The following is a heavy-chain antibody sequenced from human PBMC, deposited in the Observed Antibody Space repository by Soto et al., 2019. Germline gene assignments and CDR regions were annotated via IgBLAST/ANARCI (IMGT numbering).Heavy chain of an antibody. J-gene: IGHJ4*02. CDR3: ATNPGPGYYYDSSGYTYYFDY. V-gene: IGHV1-69*13. CDR2: IIPIFGTA. CDR1: GGTFSSYA. D-gene: IGHD3-22*01. Sequence: SVKVSCKASGGTFSSYAISWVRQAPGQGLEWMGGIIPIFGTANYAQKFQGRVTITADESTSTAYMELSSLRSEDTAVYYCATNPGPGYYYDSSGYTYYFDYWGQGTLVTVSS.